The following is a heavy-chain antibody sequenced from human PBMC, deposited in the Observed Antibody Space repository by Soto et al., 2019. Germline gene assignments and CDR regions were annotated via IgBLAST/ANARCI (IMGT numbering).Heavy chain of an antibody. CDR1: EFTFNTYW. CDR3: ARDWGTPGRGSAVGYYYHYGMDV. D-gene: IGHD6-19*01. Sequence: EVQLVESGGGLVQPGGSLRLSCLASEFTFNTYWMNWVRQAPGRGLEWVANIKDDGSEKNYVDCVKGRFTISRDNAKNSLYLKMNSLMGEDTAVYFCARDWGTPGRGSAVGYYYHYGMDVWGQGTTVTVSS. J-gene: IGHJ6*02. CDR2: IKDDGSEK. V-gene: IGHV3-7*05.